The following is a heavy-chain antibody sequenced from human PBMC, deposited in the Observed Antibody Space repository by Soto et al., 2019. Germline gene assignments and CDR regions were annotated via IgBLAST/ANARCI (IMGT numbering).Heavy chain of an antibody. Sequence: QVQLVESGGGVVQPGRSLRLSCAASGFTFSSYGMHWVRQAPGKGLQWVAVIWYDGSNKYYADSVKGRFTISRDNXKNXXXXXXXXXRAEDTAVYYCARDQGRGYNYGFDYWGQGTLVTVSS. CDR1: GFTFSSYG. J-gene: IGHJ4*02. D-gene: IGHD5-18*01. CDR3: ARDQGRGYNYGFDY. CDR2: IWYDGSNK. V-gene: IGHV3-33*01.